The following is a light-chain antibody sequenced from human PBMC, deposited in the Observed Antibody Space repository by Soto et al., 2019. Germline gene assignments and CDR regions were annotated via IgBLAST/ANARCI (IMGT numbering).Light chain of an antibody. Sequence: QSAPTQPPSASGSPGQSVTIPCTGTSSDVCDYNYVSWYQQHPGKVPKLLIYEVSKRPSGVPDRFSGSKSGNTASLTVSGLQAEDEADYYCSSFVGSPVVFGGGTKLTVL. V-gene: IGLV2-8*01. CDR1: SSDVCDYNY. J-gene: IGLJ2*01. CDR3: SSFVGSPVV. CDR2: EVS.